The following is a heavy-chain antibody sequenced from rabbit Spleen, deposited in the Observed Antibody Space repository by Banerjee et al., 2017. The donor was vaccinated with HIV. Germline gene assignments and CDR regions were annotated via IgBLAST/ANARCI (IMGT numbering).Heavy chain of an antibody. CDR1: GFDFSAAYY. Sequence: QSLEESGGDLVKPGASLTLTCKASGFDFSAAYYMCWVRQAPGKGLEWIACIYTGYGGTSYYASWAKGRFTISKTSSTTVTLQMTSLTAADTATYFCAREPRYGGDIVGGYDLWGQGTLVTVS. D-gene: IGHD4-2*01. V-gene: IGHV1S40*01. CDR3: AREPRYGGDIVGGYDL. J-gene: IGHJ3*01. CDR2: IYTGYGGTS.